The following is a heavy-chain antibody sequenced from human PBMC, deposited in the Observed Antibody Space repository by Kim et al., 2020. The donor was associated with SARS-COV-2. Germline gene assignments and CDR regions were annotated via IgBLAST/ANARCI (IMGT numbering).Heavy chain of an antibody. J-gene: IGHJ4*02. D-gene: IGHD6-13*01. CDR3: ARFAYSSSWYVDY. V-gene: IGHV3-11*01. Sequence: DAETVKGGFTISRDKAKNSRYLQRNSLRAEDTAVYYCARFAYSSSWYVDYWRQGTLVTVSS.